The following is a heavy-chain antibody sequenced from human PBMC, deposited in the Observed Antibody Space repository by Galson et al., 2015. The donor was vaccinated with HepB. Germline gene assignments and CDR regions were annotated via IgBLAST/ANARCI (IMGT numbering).Heavy chain of an antibody. CDR2: IRGKSNNYAT. CDR3: TRQGEAGLFDY. CDR1: GFGFSDSA. Sequence: SLRLSCAASGFGFSDSAIHWVRQASGKGLEWVGRIRGKSNNYATEYSASVKGRFTISRDDSKNTAFLQMNSLKTDDTAIYHCTRQGEAGLFDYWGHGTLVTVSS. D-gene: IGHD6-13*01. J-gene: IGHJ4*01. V-gene: IGHV3-73*01.